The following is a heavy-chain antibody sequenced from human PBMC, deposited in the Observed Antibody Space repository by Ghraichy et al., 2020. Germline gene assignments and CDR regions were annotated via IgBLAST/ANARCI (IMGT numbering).Heavy chain of an antibody. D-gene: IGHD3-9*01. CDR3: ARLLDGRVAFDL. Sequence: SETLSLTCTVSGGSITSAGYYWSWIRQPPGMGLEWLAYIRSTGDTYYNPSLKSRVSISRDTSQNSLSVKLTSVTAADTAVYYCARLLDGRVAFDLWGQGTVVTVSS. V-gene: IGHV4-30-4*01. CDR2: IRSTGDT. CDR1: GGSITSAGYY. J-gene: IGHJ3*01.